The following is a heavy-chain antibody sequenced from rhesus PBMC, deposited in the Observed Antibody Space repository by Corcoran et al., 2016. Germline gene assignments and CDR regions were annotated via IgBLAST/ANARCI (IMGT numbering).Heavy chain of an antibody. D-gene: IGHD6S26*01. V-gene: IGHV3-116*02. CDR2: IKKKVNGVTA. CDR1: GFTFRDDY. Sequence: EVRLGESGGGLVQPGGSLRLSWAASGFTFRDDYIRWARQAPGKGPEWVGLIKKKVNGVTAEYAESVKGRFTISRDDSKSIASLQMNSLQTEDTAVYYCARRSGWSPGGFDYWGQGVLVTVSS. CDR3: ARRSGWSPGGFDY. J-gene: IGHJ4*01.